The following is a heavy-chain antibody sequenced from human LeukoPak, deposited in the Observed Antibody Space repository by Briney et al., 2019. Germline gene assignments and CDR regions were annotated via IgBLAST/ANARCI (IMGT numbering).Heavy chain of an antibody. CDR1: GFTFSDYD. CDR2: IGTAGDT. D-gene: IGHD2-15*01. Sequence: HTGGSLRLSCAASGFTFSDYDMHWVRQATGKGLEWVSAIGTAGDTYYTGSVKGRFTISRENAKNSLYLQMNSLRAGDTAVYYCAKTGYCSGGSCYFGAFDIWGQGTMVTVSS. CDR3: AKTGYCSGGSCYFGAFDI. J-gene: IGHJ3*02. V-gene: IGHV3-13*01.